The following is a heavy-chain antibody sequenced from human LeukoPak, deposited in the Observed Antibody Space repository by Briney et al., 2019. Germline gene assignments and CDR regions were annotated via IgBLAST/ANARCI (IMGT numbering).Heavy chain of an antibody. V-gene: IGHV1-69*04. J-gene: IGHJ4*02. Sequence: SVKVSCKASGGTFSSYAISWVRQAPGQGLEWMGRIIPILGIANYAQKFQGRVTITADKSTSTAYMELSSLRSEDTAVYYCARDPDGSGSYYNASDYWGQGTLVTVSS. CDR1: GGTFSSYA. D-gene: IGHD3-10*01. CDR2: IIPILGIA. CDR3: ARDPDGSGSYYNASDY.